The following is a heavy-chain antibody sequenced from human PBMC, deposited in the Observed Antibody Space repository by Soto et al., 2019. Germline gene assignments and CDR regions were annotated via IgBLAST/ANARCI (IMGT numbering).Heavy chain of an antibody. D-gene: IGHD2-2*02. CDR3: ARQDVVVPAAIYGMDV. J-gene: IGHJ6*02. CDR2: IDPSDSYT. V-gene: IGHV5-10-1*01. CDR1: GYSFTSYW. Sequence: PGESLKISCKGPGYSFTSYWVSWVRQMPGKGLEWMGRIDPSDSYTNYSPSFQGHVTISADKSISTAYLQWSSLKASDTAMYYCARQDVVVPAAIYGMDVWGQGTTVTVSS.